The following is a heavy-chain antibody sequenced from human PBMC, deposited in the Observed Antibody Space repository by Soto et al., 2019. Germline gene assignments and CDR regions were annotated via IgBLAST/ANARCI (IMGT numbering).Heavy chain of an antibody. Sequence: PSETLSLTCAVSGGSISSGGYYWSWIRQHPGKGLEWIGYIYYSGSTNYNPSLKSRVTISVDTSKNQFSLKVRSVTAADTAVYYCARAFNSGSSHPWGQGTLVTVSS. V-gene: IGHV4-61*08. CDR3: ARAFNSGSSHP. D-gene: IGHD1-26*01. CDR2: IYYSGST. CDR1: GGSISSGGYY. J-gene: IGHJ5*02.